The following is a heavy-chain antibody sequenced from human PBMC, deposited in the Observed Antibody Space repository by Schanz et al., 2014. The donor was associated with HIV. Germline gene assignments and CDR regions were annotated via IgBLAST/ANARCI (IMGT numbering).Heavy chain of an antibody. J-gene: IGHJ4*02. Sequence: EVQLVESGGGVVQPGRSLRLSCAASGLTFEDYGMHWVRQAPGKGLEWVSSLSWNSGSIAYADSVKGRFTISRDIAKNSLYLQMNSLRPEDTALYYCVKDSMVRGLIVTPFEYWGQGTLVTVSS. V-gene: IGHV3-9*01. CDR1: GLTFEDYG. CDR2: LSWNSGSI. CDR3: VKDSMVRGLIVTPFEY. D-gene: IGHD3-10*01.